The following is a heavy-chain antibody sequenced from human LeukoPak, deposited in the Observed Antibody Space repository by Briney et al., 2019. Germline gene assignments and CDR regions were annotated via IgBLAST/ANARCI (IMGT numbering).Heavy chain of an antibody. CDR3: VRAYSGYDNNWFDP. D-gene: IGHD5-12*01. CDR2: IYPGDSDT. CDR1: GYYFPTYW. Sequence: GESLKISCKGSGYYFPTYWIGWVRQMPGKGLEWTGIIYPGDSDTRYSLSFQGQVTISADKYITIAYLQWSSLKASDTAMYYCVRAYSGYDNNWFDPWGQGTLVTVSS. V-gene: IGHV5-51*01. J-gene: IGHJ5*02.